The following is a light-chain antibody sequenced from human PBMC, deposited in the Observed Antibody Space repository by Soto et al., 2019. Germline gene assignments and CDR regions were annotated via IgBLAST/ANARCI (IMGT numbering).Light chain of an antibody. J-gene: IGKJ1*01. CDR3: QQRSNWPIA. CDR2: DAS. V-gene: IGKV3-11*01. Sequence: EIVMTQSPATLSVSPGERATLSCRASQSVSSNLAWYQQKPGQPPRLLIYDASTRATGIPARFSGSGSGTDFTLTISSLEPEDFAVYYCQQRSNWPIAFGQGTKVDI. CDR1: QSVSSN.